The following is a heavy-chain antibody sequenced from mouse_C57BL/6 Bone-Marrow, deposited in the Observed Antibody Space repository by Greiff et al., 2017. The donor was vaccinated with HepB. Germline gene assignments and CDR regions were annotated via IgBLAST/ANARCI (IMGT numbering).Heavy chain of an antibody. D-gene: IGHD2-1*01. CDR2: SRNKANDYTT. J-gene: IGHJ2*01. CDR3: ARDAGGLLWPFDY. V-gene: IGHV7-1*01. CDR1: GFTFSDFY. Sequence: EVNVVDSGGGLVQSGRSLRLSCATSGFTFSDFYMEWVRQAPGKGLEWIAASRNKANDYTTEYSASVKGRFIVSRDTSQSILYLQMNALRAEDTAIYYCARDAGGLLWPFDYWGQGTTLTVSS.